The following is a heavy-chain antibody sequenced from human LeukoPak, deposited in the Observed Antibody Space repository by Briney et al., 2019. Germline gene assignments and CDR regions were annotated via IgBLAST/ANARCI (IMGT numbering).Heavy chain of an antibody. J-gene: IGHJ6*03. CDR1: GYTFTGYY. V-gene: IGHV1-2*02. Sequence: GASVKVSCKASGYTFTGYYMHWVRQAPGQGLEWMGGINPNSGGTNYAQKFQGRVTMTRDTSISTAYMELSRLRSDDTAVYYCARRYSDSGNYYYMDVWGKGTTVTISS. D-gene: IGHD3-22*01. CDR2: INPNSGGT. CDR3: ARRYSDSGNYYYMDV.